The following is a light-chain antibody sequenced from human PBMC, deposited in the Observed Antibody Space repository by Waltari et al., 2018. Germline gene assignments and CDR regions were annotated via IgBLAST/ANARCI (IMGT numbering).Light chain of an antibody. CDR3: QKYGSLPAT. CDR1: QSVSRY. Sequence: EIVLTQSGTLSLSPGERATLSCRTSQSVSRYLAWYQQKPGQSPRLLIYDASSRATGIPNRLSGSGSGTDFSLTISRLEPEDFAVYYCQKYGSLPATFGQGTKVEIK. CDR2: DAS. V-gene: IGKV3-20*01. J-gene: IGKJ1*01.